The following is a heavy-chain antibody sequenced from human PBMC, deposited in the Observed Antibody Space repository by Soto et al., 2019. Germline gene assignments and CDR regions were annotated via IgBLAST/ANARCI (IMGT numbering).Heavy chain of an antibody. J-gene: IGHJ4*02. Sequence: QVQLVQSGAEVKKPGASVKVSCKASGYTFTSYYMHWVRQAPGQGLEWIGIINPSGGSTSYAQKFQGRVTMTRDTSTSTVYMELSSVRSEATAVYYCARVSESYAYYFDYWGQGTLVSVSS. CDR2: INPSGGST. CDR3: ARVSESYAYYFDY. D-gene: IGHD1-26*01. CDR1: GYTFTSYY. V-gene: IGHV1-46*01.